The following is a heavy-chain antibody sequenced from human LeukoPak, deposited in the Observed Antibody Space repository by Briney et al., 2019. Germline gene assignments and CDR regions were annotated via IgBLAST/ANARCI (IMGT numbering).Heavy chain of an antibody. CDR1: GFTFSSYW. J-gene: IGHJ4*02. CDR3: ARGRIAAADQDWDY. Sequence: GGSLRLSCAASGFTFSSYWMSWVRQAPGKGLEWVANIKQDGSEKYYVDSVKGRFTISRDNAKNSLYLQMNSLRAEDTAVYYCARGRIAAADQDWDYWGQGTLVTVSS. CDR2: IKQDGSEK. V-gene: IGHV3-7*01. D-gene: IGHD6-13*01.